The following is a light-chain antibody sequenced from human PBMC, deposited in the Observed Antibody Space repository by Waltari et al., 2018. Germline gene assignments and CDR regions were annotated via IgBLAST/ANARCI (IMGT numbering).Light chain of an antibody. CDR2: RNN. J-gene: IGLJ2*01. CDR1: SNNVGYQG. Sequence: QAGLTQPPSVSKGLGQTATLTCTGNSNNVGYQGAAWLQQFQGPPPKLLSSRNNNRPPGIAERLYLSRSGNTASLTITGLQPEDEGDYYCSAWDSSLKVVVFGGGTKLTVL. V-gene: IGLV10-54*01. CDR3: SAWDSSLKVVV.